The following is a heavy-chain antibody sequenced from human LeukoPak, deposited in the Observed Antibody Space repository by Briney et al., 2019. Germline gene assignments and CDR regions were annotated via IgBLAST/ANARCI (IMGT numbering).Heavy chain of an antibody. Sequence: GGSLRLSCAASGFTFSSYAMSWVRQAPGKGLEWVSAISGSGGSTYYADSVKGRFTISRDNSKNTLYLQMNSLRTEDTAVYFCARLKQLLRDAFDIWGQGTLVTVSS. CDR3: ARLKQLLRDAFDI. CDR1: GFTFSSYA. J-gene: IGHJ3*02. V-gene: IGHV3-23*01. D-gene: IGHD2-15*01. CDR2: ISGSGGST.